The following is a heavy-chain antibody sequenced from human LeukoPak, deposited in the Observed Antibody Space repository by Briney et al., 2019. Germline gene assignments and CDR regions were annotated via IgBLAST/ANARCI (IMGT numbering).Heavy chain of an antibody. J-gene: IGHJ3*02. V-gene: IGHV3-11*04. CDR2: ISSSGSTI. CDR3: ARNIAVAGPHDAFDI. Sequence: PGGSLRLSCAASGFTFSDYYMSWIRQAPGKGLEWVSYISSSGSTIYYADSVKGRFTISRDNAKNSLYLQMNSLRAEDTAVYYCARNIAVAGPHDAFDIWGQGTMVTVSS. D-gene: IGHD6-19*01. CDR1: GFTFSDYY.